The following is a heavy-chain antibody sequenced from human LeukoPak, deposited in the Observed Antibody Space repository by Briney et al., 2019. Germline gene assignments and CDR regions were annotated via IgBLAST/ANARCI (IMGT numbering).Heavy chain of an antibody. CDR3: AKDSVWFGDLLGGMDV. V-gene: IGHV3-30*18. CDR1: GFTFSKYG. Sequence: PGGSLRLSCAASGFTFSKYGMHWVRQAPGKGLEWVAVISYDGNDKYYADSVKGRFTISRDISKNTLYLQMNTLRTEDTAVYYCAKDSVWFGDLLGGMDVWGQGTTVTVSS. CDR2: ISYDGNDK. J-gene: IGHJ6*02. D-gene: IGHD3-10*01.